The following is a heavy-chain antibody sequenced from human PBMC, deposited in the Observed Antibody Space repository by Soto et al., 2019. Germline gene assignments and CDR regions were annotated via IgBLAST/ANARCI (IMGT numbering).Heavy chain of an antibody. CDR3: AIGRTGSNGYYWA. V-gene: IGHV1-69*02. CDR2: IIPVIGVG. J-gene: IGHJ5*02. D-gene: IGHD3-22*01. CDR1: GNTLNTDT. Sequence: QVQLVQSGAEVKKPGSSVKVSCKPSGNTLNTDTITWLRQAPGQGLEWMGRIIPVIGVGTYAQKFQDRVTITADKSTTTVDMEVTSLTSEDTATYYCAIGRTGSNGYYWAWGQGTQVTVS.